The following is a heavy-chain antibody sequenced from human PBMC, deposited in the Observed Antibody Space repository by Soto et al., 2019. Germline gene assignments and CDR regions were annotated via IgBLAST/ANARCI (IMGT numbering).Heavy chain of an antibody. CDR3: ARERDPFDSDSSHDAFHI. V-gene: IGHV3-30-3*01. CDR1: GFTFSTYA. Sequence: QVQLVESGGGVVQPGGSLRLSCSASGFTFSTYAFHWVRQAPGKGLEWVAVIIYDGTKDYYADSVEGRFTISRDNSENTVYLQMNSLRLDDTAVYYCARERDPFDSDSSHDAFHIWGQGTTVTVSS. CDR2: IIYDGTKD. D-gene: IGHD6-6*01. J-gene: IGHJ3*02.